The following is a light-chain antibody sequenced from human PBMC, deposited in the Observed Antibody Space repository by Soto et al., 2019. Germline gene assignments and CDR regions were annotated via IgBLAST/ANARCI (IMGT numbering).Light chain of an antibody. CDR3: QQSYSTPGS. CDR2: AAS. J-gene: IGKJ1*01. Sequence: EIQMSQSPSALSATVGDRVTIPGRASQTISDYLSWYQQKPGKPPTLLIYAASSLRSGVPSRFSGSGSGTDFTLTISSLQPADFATYYCQQSYSTPGSFGQGTMVDIK. CDR1: QTISDY. V-gene: IGKV1-39*01.